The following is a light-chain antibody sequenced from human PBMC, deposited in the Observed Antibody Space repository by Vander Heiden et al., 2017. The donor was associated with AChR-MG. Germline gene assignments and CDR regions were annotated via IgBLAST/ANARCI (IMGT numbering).Light chain of an antibody. CDR2: EVS. Sequence: QSALTQPPSASGSPGQSVTISCTGTSSDVGGYNYVSWYQQYPGKAPKLMIYEVSKRPSGVPDRFSGSKSDNTASLTVSGLQAEDEADYYCSSYAGSNNWVFGGGTKVTVL. J-gene: IGLJ3*02. CDR3: SSYAGSNNWV. V-gene: IGLV2-8*01. CDR1: SSDVGGYNY.